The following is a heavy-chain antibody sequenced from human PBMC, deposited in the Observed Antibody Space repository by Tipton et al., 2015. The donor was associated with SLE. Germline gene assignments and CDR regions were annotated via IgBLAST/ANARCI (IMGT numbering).Heavy chain of an antibody. Sequence: QSGAEVKKPGASVKVSCKASGYTLTAYYIHWVRQVPGQGLEWMGRINPKTAGTNYAQKFQGRVTMTRDSSISTAYMELSRLRSDDSAVYYCARGDQEGYYSSLFDVWGQGTTVTVSS. CDR3: ARGDQEGYYSSLFDV. CDR1: GYTLTAYY. CDR2: INPKTAGT. D-gene: IGHD3-22*01. V-gene: IGHV1-2*06. J-gene: IGHJ6*02.